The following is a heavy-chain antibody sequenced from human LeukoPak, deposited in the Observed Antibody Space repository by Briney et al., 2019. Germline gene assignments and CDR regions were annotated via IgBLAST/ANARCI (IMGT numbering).Heavy chain of an antibody. V-gene: IGHV4-61*02. CDR2: IYTSGST. Sequence: TSETLSLTCTVSGGSISSGSYYWSWIRQPAGKGLEWIGRIYTSGSTNYNPSLKSRVTISVDTSKNQFSLKLSSVTAADTAVYYCARGRSYGKPRFDYWGQGSLVTVSS. CDR1: GGSISSGSYY. CDR3: ARGRSYGKPRFDY. J-gene: IGHJ4*02. D-gene: IGHD1-26*01.